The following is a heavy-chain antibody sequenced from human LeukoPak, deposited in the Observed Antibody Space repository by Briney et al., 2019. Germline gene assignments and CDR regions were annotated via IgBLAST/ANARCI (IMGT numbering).Heavy chain of an antibody. V-gene: IGHV1-8*01. D-gene: IGHD5-18*01. CDR2: MNPDVGNT. CDR3: ARRGYSYGLFEY. J-gene: IGHJ4*02. Sequence: ASVKVSCRASGYTFTSYDISWVRQATGQGLEWMGWMNPDVGNTGYAQTFQGRVAMTRNTSISTAYLELSSLRSEDTAVYYCARRGYSYGLFEYWGQGTLVTVSS. CDR1: GYTFTSYD.